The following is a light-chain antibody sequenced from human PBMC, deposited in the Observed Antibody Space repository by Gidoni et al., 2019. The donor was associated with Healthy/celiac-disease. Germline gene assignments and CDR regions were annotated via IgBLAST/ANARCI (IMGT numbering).Light chain of an antibody. CDR3: SSYTSSSTDVV. V-gene: IGLV2-14*01. CDR1: SRDVGAYNY. CDR2: EVS. J-gene: IGLJ2*01. Sequence: QSALTQPASVSGSPGQSITISCTGTSRDVGAYNYVSWYQQHPGKAPKLMIYEVSNRPSGASSRFSGSKSGNTASLTISGLQAEDEADYYCSSYTSSSTDVVFGGGTKLTVL.